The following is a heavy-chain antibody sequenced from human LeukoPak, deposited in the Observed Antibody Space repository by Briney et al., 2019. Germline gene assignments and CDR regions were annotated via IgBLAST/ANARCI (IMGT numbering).Heavy chain of an antibody. CDR1: GGTFSSYA. J-gene: IGHJ6*02. CDR2: IIPILGIA. V-gene: IGHV1-69*04. D-gene: IGHD6-19*01. CDR3: ARSYSSGWYIFPQHDYYYGMDV. Sequence: GASMKVSCKASGGTFSSYAISWVRQAPGQGLEWMGRIIPILGIANYAQKFQGRVTITADKSTSTAYMELSSLRSEDTAVYYCARSYSSGWYIFPQHDYYYGMDVWGQGTTVTVSS.